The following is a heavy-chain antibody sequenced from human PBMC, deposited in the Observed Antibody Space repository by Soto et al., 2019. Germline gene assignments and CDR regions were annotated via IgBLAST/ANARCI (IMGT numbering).Heavy chain of an antibody. V-gene: IGHV5-51*01. CDR3: ARIHFGAFDI. Sequence: PGQSLKISCKGSGYTFTSYWICWMRQMPGKGLEWMGIIHPGDSDTRYSPSFQGQVTISADKSITTAYLQWSSLKASDTAIYYCARIHFGAFDIWGQGTMVTVSS. D-gene: IGHD3-16*01. J-gene: IGHJ3*02. CDR1: GYTFTSYW. CDR2: IHPGDSDT.